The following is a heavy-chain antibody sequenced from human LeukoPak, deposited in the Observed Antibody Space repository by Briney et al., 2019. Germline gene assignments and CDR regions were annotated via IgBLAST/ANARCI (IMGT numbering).Heavy chain of an antibody. CDR1: GYSFSTYW. V-gene: IGHV5-51*01. CDR3: ARHSRDYDFWSGYYTSYYYYYMDV. CDR2: IYPGDSDT. J-gene: IGHJ6*03. D-gene: IGHD3-3*01. Sequence: GESLKISCQGSGYSFSTYWITWVRQMPGKGLEWMGIIYPGDSDTRYSPSFQGQVTISADKSISTAYLQWSSLKASDTAMYYCARHSRDYDFWSGYYTSYYYYYMDVWGKGTTVTVSS.